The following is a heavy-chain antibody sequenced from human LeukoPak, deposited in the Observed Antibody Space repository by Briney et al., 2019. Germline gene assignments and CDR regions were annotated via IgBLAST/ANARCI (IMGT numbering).Heavy chain of an antibody. J-gene: IGHJ3*02. D-gene: IGHD6-13*01. CDR3: AKRISISWSTIHGALDI. CDR2: ISWNSGNI. V-gene: IGHV3-9*01. CDR1: GFNLHDYA. Sequence: GRSLRLSCAASGFNLHDYAMHWVRQAPGKGLEWVAGISWNSGNIYYADSVKGRFSVSRDNAKNSLYLQKDRLRARDTAVYYCAKRISISWSTIHGALDIWGQGTMVSVSS.